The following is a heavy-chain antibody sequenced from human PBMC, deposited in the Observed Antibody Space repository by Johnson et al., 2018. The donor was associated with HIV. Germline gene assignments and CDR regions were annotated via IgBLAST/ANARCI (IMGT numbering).Heavy chain of an antibody. CDR2: ISGSGGST. CDR3: AKDRQWGPRDAFDI. Sequence: WVRQAPGKGLEWVSAISGSGGSTYYADSVKGRFTISRDNSKNTLYLQMNILRAEDTAVYYCAKDRQWGPRDAFDIWGQGTMVTVSS. J-gene: IGHJ3*02. V-gene: IGHV3-23*01. D-gene: IGHD6-19*01.